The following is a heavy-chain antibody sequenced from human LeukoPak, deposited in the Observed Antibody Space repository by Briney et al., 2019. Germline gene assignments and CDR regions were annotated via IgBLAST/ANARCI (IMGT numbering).Heavy chain of an antibody. CDR2: INYSGRT. V-gene: IGHV4-59*01. CDR1: GGSIGNYY. J-gene: IGHJ3*02. D-gene: IGHD3-10*01. CDR3: ARSRALDI. Sequence: SETLSLTCTVSGGSIGNYYWNWIRQPPGKGLEWIGNINYSGRTNYNPSLKSRVTISVDTSKNQFSLKLSSVTAADTAFYYCARSRALDIWGQGTMVTASS.